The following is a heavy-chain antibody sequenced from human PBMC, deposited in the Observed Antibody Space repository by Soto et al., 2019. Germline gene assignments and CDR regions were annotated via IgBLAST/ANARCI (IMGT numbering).Heavy chain of an antibody. Sequence: PGESLKISWKGSGYSFASYWIGWVRQIPGKGLEWMGIIYPGDSDTRYSPSFQGQVTISADKSISTAYLQWSSLKASDTAIYYCARRSLIPASWYFDLWGRCTLFTVS. D-gene: IGHD3-10*01. J-gene: IGHJ2*01. CDR3: ARRSLIPASWYFDL. V-gene: IGHV5-51*01. CDR2: IYPGDSDT. CDR1: GYSFASYW.